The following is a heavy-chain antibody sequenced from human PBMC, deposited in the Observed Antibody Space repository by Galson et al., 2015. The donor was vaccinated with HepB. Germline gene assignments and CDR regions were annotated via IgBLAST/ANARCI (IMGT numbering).Heavy chain of an antibody. Sequence: SLRLSCAASGFTFSSYAIHWVRQAPGKGLEYVSAISNNGGSTYYADSVKGRFTISRDSSKNTLYLQMSSLRAEDTAVYYCVKGRDYYYYYGMDVWGQGTTVTVSS. CDR1: GFTFSSYA. V-gene: IGHV3-64D*06. CDR3: VKGRDYYYYYGMDV. CDR2: ISNNGGST. J-gene: IGHJ6*02.